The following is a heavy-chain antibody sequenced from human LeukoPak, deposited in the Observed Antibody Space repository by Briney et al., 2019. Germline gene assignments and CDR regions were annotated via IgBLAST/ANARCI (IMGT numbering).Heavy chain of an antibody. D-gene: IGHD5-18*01. CDR1: GGSISSGGYY. CDR3: ARGTAMAAPQDVYYFDY. CDR2: IYYSGST. J-gene: IGHJ4*02. Sequence: SQTLSLTCTVSGGSISSGGYYWSWIRQHPGKGLEWIGYIYYSGSTHYNPSLKSRVTISVDTSKNQFSLKLSSVTAADTAVYYCARGTAMAAPQDVYYFDYWGQGTLVTVSS. V-gene: IGHV4-31*03.